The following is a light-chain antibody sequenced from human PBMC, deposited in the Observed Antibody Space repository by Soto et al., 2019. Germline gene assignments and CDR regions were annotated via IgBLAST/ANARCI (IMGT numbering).Light chain of an antibody. CDR3: CSYSSSRTHV. CDR1: SSDVGGYNY. V-gene: IGLV2-14*01. Sequence: QSALTQPASVSGSPGQSITISCTGTSSDVGGYNYVSWYQQHPGKAPKLMIYDVSNRPSGVSNRFSSSKSGNTASLTISGLQAEDEADYYCCSYSSSRTHVFGSGTKLTFL. J-gene: IGLJ1*01. CDR2: DVS.